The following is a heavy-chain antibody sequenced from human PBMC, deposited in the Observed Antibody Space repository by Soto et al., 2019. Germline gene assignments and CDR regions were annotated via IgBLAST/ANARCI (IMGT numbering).Heavy chain of an antibody. Sequence: PVGSLRLSCAASGFTFSSYAMHWVRQAPGKGLEWVAVISYDGSNKYYADSVKGRFTISRDNSKNTLYLQMNSLRAEDTAVYYCARDLLPTWIQLPEFDPWGQGTLVTVSS. CDR2: ISYDGSNK. J-gene: IGHJ5*02. D-gene: IGHD5-18*01. V-gene: IGHV3-30-3*01. CDR1: GFTFSSYA. CDR3: ARDLLPTWIQLPEFDP.